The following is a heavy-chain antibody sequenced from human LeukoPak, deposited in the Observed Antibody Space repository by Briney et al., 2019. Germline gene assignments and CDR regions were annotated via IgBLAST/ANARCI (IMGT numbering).Heavy chain of an antibody. CDR2: IYYTGST. CDR3: ARSRVIPAASTFDY. D-gene: IGHD2-2*01. V-gene: IGHV4-59*01. Sequence: PSETLSLTCTVSGGSINSYYWSWIRQPPGKGLEWMDYIYYTGSTNFNPSLKSRVTMSVDTSQRQFSLKLTSVTAADTAVYFCARSRVIPAASTFDYWGQGTLVTVSS. CDR1: GGSINSYY. J-gene: IGHJ4*02.